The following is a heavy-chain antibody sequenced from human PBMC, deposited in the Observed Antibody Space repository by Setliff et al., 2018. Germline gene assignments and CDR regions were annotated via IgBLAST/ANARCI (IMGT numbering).Heavy chain of an antibody. CDR3: ARGDRWGYSYGPYYYGMDV. D-gene: IGHD5-18*01. J-gene: IGHJ6*02. V-gene: IGHV3-11*04. CDR1: GFTFSDYY. CDR2: ISSSGSTI. Sequence: GGSLSLSCAASGFTFSDYYMSWIRQAPGKGLEWVSYISSSGSTIYYADSVKGRFTISRDNAKNSLYLQTNSLRAEDTAVYYCARGDRWGYSYGPYYYGMDVWGQGTTVTVSS.